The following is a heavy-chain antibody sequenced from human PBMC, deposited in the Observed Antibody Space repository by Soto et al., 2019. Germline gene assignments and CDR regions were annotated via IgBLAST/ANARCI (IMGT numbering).Heavy chain of an antibody. Sequence: QVQLVQSGAEVKKPGASVKVSCKASGYTFTSYGIIWLRQAPGQGLEWMGWISAYNGNTNYAQKLQGRVNMTTDTTKTTDYMELRSQISDDTTVYYSERVKAARLIDNWGQGTLVTVSS. CDR2: ISAYNGNT. CDR3: ERVKAARLIDN. CDR1: GYTFTSYG. D-gene: IGHD6-6*01. V-gene: IGHV1-18*01. J-gene: IGHJ4*02.